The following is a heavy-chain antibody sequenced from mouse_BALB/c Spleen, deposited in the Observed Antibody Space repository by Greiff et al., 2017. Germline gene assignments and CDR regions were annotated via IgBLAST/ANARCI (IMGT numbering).Heavy chain of an antibody. CDR2: IYPGDGDT. CDR3: APIYYGNFSWFAY. CDR1: GYAFSSYW. J-gene: IGHJ3*01. D-gene: IGHD2-1*01. Sequence: QGQLQQSGAELVRPGSSVKISCKASGYAFSSYWMNWVKQRPGQGLEWIGQIYPGDGDTNYNGKFKGKATLTADKSSSTAYMQLSSLTSEDSAVYFCAPIYYGNFSWFAYWGQGTLVTVSA. V-gene: IGHV1-80*01.